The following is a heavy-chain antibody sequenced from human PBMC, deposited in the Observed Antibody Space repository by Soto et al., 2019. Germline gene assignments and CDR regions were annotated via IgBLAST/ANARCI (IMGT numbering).Heavy chain of an antibody. CDR1: GFTFSSYW. Sequence: GGSLRLSCAASGFTFSSYWMSWVRQAPGKGLEWVANIKQDGSEKYYVDSVKGRFTISRDNAKNSLYLQMNSLRAEDTAVYYCARGGDNEGGLLRYFDWLSAPGYWGQGTLVTVSS. D-gene: IGHD3-9*01. V-gene: IGHV3-7*03. CDR3: ARGGDNEGGLLRYFDWLSAPGY. J-gene: IGHJ4*02. CDR2: IKQDGSEK.